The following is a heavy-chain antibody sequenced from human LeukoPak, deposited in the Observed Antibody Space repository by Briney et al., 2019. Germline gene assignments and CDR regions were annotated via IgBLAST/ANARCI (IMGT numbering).Heavy chain of an antibody. J-gene: IGHJ5*02. D-gene: IGHD3-10*01. CDR1: GYTFTSYG. V-gene: IGHV1-18*01. CDR3: ARVSAPMVRGVINNWFDP. CDR2: ISAYNGNT. Sequence: GASVKVSCKASGYTFTSYGISWVRQAPGQGLEWMGWISAYNGNTNYAQKLQGRVTMTTDTSTSTAYMELSRLRSDDTAVYYCARVSAPMVRGVINNWFDPWGQGTLVTVSS.